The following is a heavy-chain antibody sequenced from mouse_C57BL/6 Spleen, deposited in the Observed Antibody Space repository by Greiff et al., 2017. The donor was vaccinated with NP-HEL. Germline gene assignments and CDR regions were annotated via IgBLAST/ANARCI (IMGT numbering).Heavy chain of an antibody. CDR3: ARGITTVVATGYFDV. D-gene: IGHD1-1*01. Sequence: QVQLKQPGAELVKPGASVKMSCKASGYTFTSYWITWVKQRPGQGLEWIGDIYPGSGSTNYNEKFKSKATLTVDTSSSTAYMQLSSLTSEDSAVYYCARGITTVVATGYFDVWGTGTTVTVSS. CDR2: IYPGSGST. V-gene: IGHV1-55*01. CDR1: GYTFTSYW. J-gene: IGHJ1*03.